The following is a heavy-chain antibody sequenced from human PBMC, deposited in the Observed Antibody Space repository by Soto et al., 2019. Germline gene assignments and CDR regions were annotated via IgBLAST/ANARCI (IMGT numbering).Heavy chain of an antibody. CDR3: AGDFQWRSYYDSSGYYGPYYYYYGMDV. CDR2: ISYDGSNK. V-gene: IGHV3-30-3*01. D-gene: IGHD3-22*01. CDR1: GFTFSSYA. Sequence: GGSLRLSCAASGFTFSSYAMHWVRQAPGKGLEWVAVISYDGSNKYYADSVKGRFTISRDNSKNTLYLQMNSLRAEDTAVYYCAGDFQWRSYYDSSGYYGPYYYYYGMDVWGQGTTVTVSS. J-gene: IGHJ6*02.